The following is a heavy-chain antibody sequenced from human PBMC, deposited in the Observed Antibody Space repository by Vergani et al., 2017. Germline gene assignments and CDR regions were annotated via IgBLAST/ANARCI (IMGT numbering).Heavy chain of an antibody. J-gene: IGHJ4*02. Sequence: QVQLVQSGAEVKKPGASVKVSCKASGYTFTDYYMHWVRQAPGQGLEWMGIINPSGGHTNYAQKFQGRVTMTRDTSTSTVYMELSSLRSEDTAIYYCARGDYGSWSGYRYWGQGTLVTVSA. D-gene: IGHD3-3*01. CDR3: ARGDYGSWSGYRY. V-gene: IGHV1-46*03. CDR2: INPSGGHT. CDR1: GYTFTDYY.